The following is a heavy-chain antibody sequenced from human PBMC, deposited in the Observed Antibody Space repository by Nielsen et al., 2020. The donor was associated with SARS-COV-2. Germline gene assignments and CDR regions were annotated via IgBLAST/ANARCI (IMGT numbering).Heavy chain of an antibody. Sequence: GSLRLSCTASGFTFGDYAMNWVRQAPGKGLEWVSFIRSKAYGGTTEYAASVKGRFTISRDDSKSIAYLQMNSLKTEDTAVYYCTRVRDMGQWLVTGPVDYWGQGTLVTVSS. CDR3: TRVRDMGQWLVTGPVDY. CDR1: GFTFGDYA. CDR2: IRSKAYGGTT. D-gene: IGHD6-19*01. J-gene: IGHJ4*02. V-gene: IGHV3-49*04.